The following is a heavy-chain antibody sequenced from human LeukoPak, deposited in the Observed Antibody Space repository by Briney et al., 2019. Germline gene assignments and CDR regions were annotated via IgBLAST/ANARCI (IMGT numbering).Heavy chain of an antibody. CDR3: TTDGGVTEAGSMNY. Sequence: GGSLRLSYAASGFTFTDAWMGWVRQAPGEGLEWVGRLQSTTDGGTTDYAAPVKGRFTISRDDSKNTLYLEMNSLKIEDTAVYYCTTDGGVTEAGSMNYWGQGTLVTVSS. CDR1: GFTFTDAW. V-gene: IGHV3-15*01. J-gene: IGHJ4*02. D-gene: IGHD6-13*01. CDR2: LQSTTDGGTT.